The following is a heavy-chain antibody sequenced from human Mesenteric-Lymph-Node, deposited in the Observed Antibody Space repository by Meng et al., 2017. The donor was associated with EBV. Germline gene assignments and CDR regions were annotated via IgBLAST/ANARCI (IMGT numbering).Heavy chain of an antibody. D-gene: IGHD5-18*01. CDR2: IDPTGNT. CDR1: GADSRGSY. Sequence: VALPEWASGVFKLSRTLSLTCAAYGADSRGSYGGWMLQPPGKGLEWCGEIDPTGNTKYNPPLKSRVTISLDTSRNQLSLKLTSVTAADTAVYYCSSWDTGALQNYWGPGTLVTVSS. V-gene: IGHV4-34*02. CDR3: SSWDTGALQNY. J-gene: IGHJ4*02.